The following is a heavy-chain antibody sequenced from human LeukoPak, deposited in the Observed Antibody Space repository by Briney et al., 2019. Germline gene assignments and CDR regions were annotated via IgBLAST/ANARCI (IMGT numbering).Heavy chain of an antibody. CDR3: ARMTTGHDF. J-gene: IGHJ4*02. CDR1: GGPISSSNYY. D-gene: IGHD4-17*01. Sequence: PSETLSLTCTVSGGPISSSNYYWSWIRQPPGKGLEWIGEVNHSGYTNDNPSLKSRVTISVDTSKNQLSLRLRSVTAADTAVYFCARMTTGHDFWGQGTLVTVSS. CDR2: VNHSGYT. V-gene: IGHV4-39*07.